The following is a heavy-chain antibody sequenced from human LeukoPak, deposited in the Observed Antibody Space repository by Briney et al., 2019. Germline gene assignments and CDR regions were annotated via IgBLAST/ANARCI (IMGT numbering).Heavy chain of an antibody. CDR2: INPSGGST. J-gene: IGHJ6*03. Sequence: ASVKVSCKASGYTFTSYYMHWVRQAPGQGLEWMGIINPSGGSTSYAQKFQGRVTMTRDTSTSTVYMELSSLRSGDTAVYYCARSGAIWYYYYYYMDVWGKGTTVTVSS. CDR1: GYTFTSYY. D-gene: IGHD2-2*01. CDR3: ARSGAIWYYYYYYMDV. V-gene: IGHV1-46*01.